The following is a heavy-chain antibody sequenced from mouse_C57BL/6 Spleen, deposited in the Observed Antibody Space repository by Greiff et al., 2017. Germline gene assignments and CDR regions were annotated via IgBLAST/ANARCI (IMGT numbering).Heavy chain of an antibody. CDR1: GFSLTSYG. D-gene: IGHD2-4*01. CDR2: IWSDGST. CDR3: ARHSSDYDGDWYFDV. Sequence: QLQLKESGPGLVAPSQSLSITCTVSGFSLTSYGVHWVRQPPGKGLEWLVVIWSDGSTTYNSALKSRLSISKDNSKSQVFLKMNSLQTDDTAMYYCARHSSDYDGDWYFDVWGTGTTVTVSS. V-gene: IGHV2-6-1*01. J-gene: IGHJ1*03.